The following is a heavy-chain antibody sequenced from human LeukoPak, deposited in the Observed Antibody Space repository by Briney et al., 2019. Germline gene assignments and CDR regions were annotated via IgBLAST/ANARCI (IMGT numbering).Heavy chain of an antibody. Sequence: GGSLRLSCVASGFPFSTYAMHWVRQAPGKGLEYVSAISAYGGTTRYVDSVKGRFTISRDNSKNTLYLQMGSLRAEDMAVYYCGRRSTISGHLDFWGQGALVTVSS. CDR2: ISAYGGTT. V-gene: IGHV3-64*02. D-gene: IGHD1-26*01. CDR1: GFPFSTYA. CDR3: GRRSTISGHLDF. J-gene: IGHJ4*02.